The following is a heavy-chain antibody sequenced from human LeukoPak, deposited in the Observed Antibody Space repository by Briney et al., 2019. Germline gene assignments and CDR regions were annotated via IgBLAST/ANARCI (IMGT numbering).Heavy chain of an antibody. D-gene: IGHD3-10*01. J-gene: IGHJ5*02. CDR2: INAGNGNT. CDR1: GYTFTSYA. Sequence: ASVKVSRKASGYTFTSYAMHWVRQAPGQRLEWMGWINAGNGNTKYSQKFQGRVTITRDTSASTAYMELSSLRSEDTAVYYCARSQNYYGSGARFDPWGQGTLVTVSS. V-gene: IGHV1-3*01. CDR3: ARSQNYYGSGARFDP.